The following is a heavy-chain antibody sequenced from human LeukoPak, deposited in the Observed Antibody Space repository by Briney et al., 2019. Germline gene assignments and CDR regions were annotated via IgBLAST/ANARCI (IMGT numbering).Heavy chain of an antibody. J-gene: IGHJ4*02. Sequence: EASVKVSCKASGGTFSSYAISWVRQAPGQGLEWMGGIIPIFGTANYAQKFQDRVTMTTDTSTSTAYMELRSLRSDDTAVYYCARSRCSTSTSCYYFFFFDSWGQGTLVTVSS. D-gene: IGHD2-2*01. CDR2: IIPIFGTA. CDR1: GGTFSSYA. CDR3: ARSRCSTSTSCYYFFFFDS. V-gene: IGHV1-69*05.